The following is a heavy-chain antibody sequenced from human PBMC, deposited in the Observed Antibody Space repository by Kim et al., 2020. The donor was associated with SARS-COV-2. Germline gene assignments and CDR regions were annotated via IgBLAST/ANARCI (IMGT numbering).Heavy chain of an antibody. CDR1: GFTFSSYG. V-gene: IGHV3-33*05. CDR3: ASGTYYYDSSGYLS. D-gene: IGHD3-22*01. J-gene: IGHJ3*01. CDR2: ISYDGSNK. Sequence: GGSLRLSCAASGFTFSSYGMHWVRQAPGKGLEWVAVISYDGSNKYYADSVKGRFTISRDNSKNTLYLQMNSLRAEDTAVYYCASGTYYYDSSGYLSWGQGTMVTVSS.